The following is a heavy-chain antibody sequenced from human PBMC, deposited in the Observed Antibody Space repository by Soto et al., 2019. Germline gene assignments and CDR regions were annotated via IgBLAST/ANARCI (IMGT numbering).Heavy chain of an antibody. CDR2: IWNDGSNK. CDR1: GFIFGRFG. D-gene: IGHD2-2*03. V-gene: IGHV3-33*01. J-gene: IGHJ4*02. Sequence: QVQLVESGGGVVQPGRSLKLSCAASGFIFGRFGMHWVRQPPGKGLEWVAVIWNDGSNKLYADSVQGRFTISRDNSKNTLYLEMDSLSAEDTAVYYCARDHESGFCDSVPAVFDYWGQGTMVTVSS. CDR3: ARDHESGFCDSVPAVFDY.